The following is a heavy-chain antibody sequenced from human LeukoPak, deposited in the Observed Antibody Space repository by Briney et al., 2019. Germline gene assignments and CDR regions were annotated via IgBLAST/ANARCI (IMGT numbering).Heavy chain of an antibody. V-gene: IGHV4-59*01. CDR2: IYNSGST. Sequence: SETLSLTCTVSGGSISSYYWSWIRQPPGKGLEWIGYIYNSGSTNYNPSLKSRVTISVDTSKNQLSLKLSSVTAADTAVYYCATGHQLLPYGMDVWGQGTTVTVSS. CDR3: ATGHQLLPYGMDV. J-gene: IGHJ6*02. D-gene: IGHD2-2*01. CDR1: GGSISSYY.